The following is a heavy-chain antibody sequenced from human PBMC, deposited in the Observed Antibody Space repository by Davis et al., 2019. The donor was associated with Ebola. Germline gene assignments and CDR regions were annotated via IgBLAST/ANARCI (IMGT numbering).Heavy chain of an antibody. CDR1: GFTFSDYY. CDR2: ISGSGYTI. Sequence: GGSLRLSCVASGFTFSDYYMTWIRQAPGKGLEWISAISGSGYTIYEADSVKGRFTISRDNRKNSLYLEMNSLRVEDTAVYYCAREIESGSCCFIDDWGQGTLVTVSS. V-gene: IGHV3-11*01. D-gene: IGHD2-15*01. CDR3: AREIESGSCCFIDD. J-gene: IGHJ4*02.